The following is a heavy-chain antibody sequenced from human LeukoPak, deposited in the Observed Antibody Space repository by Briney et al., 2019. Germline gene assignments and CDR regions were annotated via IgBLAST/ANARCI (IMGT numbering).Heavy chain of an antibody. CDR2: ISGSGGST. V-gene: IGHV3-23*01. Sequence: GGSLRLSCAASGFTFSTSSMSWVRQAPGKGLAWVSSISGSGGSTYYADSVKGRFTISRDNSRNTLFLQMNSLKADDTAVYYCARSIRGYSSGWYYFDYWGQGTLITVSS. CDR3: ARSIRGYSSGWYYFDY. J-gene: IGHJ4*02. CDR1: GFTFSTSS. D-gene: IGHD6-19*01.